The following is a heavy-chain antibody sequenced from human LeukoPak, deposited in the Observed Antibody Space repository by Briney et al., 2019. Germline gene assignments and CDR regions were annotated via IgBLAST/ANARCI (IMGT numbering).Heavy chain of an antibody. V-gene: IGHV4-39*01. CDR3: ARGAVGSSGWYGVGGMDV. J-gene: IGHJ6*02. CDR1: GGSISSSSYY. Sequence: PSETLSLTCIVSGGSISSSSYYWGWVRQPPGKGLEWIGNIYYSGSTSYYPSLQGRVTISVDTSKNQFSLQLNSVTPEDTAVYYCARGAVGSSGWYGVGGMDVWGQGTTVTVSS. CDR2: IYYSGST. D-gene: IGHD6-19*01.